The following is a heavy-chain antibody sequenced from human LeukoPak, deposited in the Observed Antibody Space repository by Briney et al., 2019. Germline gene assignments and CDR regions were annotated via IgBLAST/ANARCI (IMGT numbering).Heavy chain of an antibody. CDR3: ARDSPLYCSGGSCYSDY. J-gene: IGHJ4*02. CDR2: ISSSSSYI. CDR1: GFTFSSYS. V-gene: IGHV3-21*01. D-gene: IGHD2-15*01. Sequence: GGSLRLSCAASGFTFSSYSMNWVRQAPGKGLEWISSISSSSSYIYYADSVKGRFTISRDNAKNSLYLQMNSLRAEDTAVYYCARDSPLYCSGGSCYSDYWGQGTLVTVSS.